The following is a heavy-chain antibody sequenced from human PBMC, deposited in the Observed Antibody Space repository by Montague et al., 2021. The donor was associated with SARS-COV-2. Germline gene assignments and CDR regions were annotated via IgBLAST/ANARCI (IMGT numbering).Heavy chain of an antibody. D-gene: IGHD4-17*01. CDR1: GGSISSSSYY. Sequence: SETLSLTCTVSGGSISSSSYYWGWIRQPPGKGLEWIGSIYYSGSTYYNPSLKSRVTISVDTSKNQSSLKLSSVTAADTAVYYCAADYGERDWFDPWGQGTLVTASS. J-gene: IGHJ5*02. CDR3: AADYGERDWFDP. CDR2: IYYSGST. V-gene: IGHV4-39*01.